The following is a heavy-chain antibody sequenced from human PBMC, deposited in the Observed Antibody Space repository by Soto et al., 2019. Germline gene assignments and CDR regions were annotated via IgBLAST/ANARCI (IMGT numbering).Heavy chain of an antibody. V-gene: IGHV3-11*05. J-gene: IGHJ4*02. D-gene: IGHD5-12*01. Sequence: QVQLVESGGGLVKPGGSLRLSCAASGFTFSDYYMSWIRQAPGKGLEWVSYISSSSSYTNYAESVKGRFTISRDNAKNSLYLQMNSLRAEDTAVYYCARDHHRYSGYDDVDYWGQGTLVTVSS. CDR3: ARDHHRYSGYDDVDY. CDR2: ISSSSSYT. CDR1: GFTFSDYY.